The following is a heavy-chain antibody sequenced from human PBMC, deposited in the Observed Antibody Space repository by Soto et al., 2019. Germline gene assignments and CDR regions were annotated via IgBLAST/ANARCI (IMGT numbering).Heavy chain of an antibody. V-gene: IGHV3-21*01. CDR2: ISSSSSYI. CDR1: GFTFSSYI. CDR3: ARLPLVTSRYYFDF. D-gene: IGHD2-2*01. J-gene: IGHJ4*02. Sequence: PGGSLRLSCAASGFTFSSYIMNWVRQAPGKGLEWVSSISSSSSYIYYADSVKGRFTISRDNAKNSLYLQMDSLRDEDTAVYYCARLPLVTSRYYFDFWGQGTLVTVSS.